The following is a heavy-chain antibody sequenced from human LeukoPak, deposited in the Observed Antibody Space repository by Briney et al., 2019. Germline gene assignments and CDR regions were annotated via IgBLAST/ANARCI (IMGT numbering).Heavy chain of an antibody. Sequence: PSETLSLTCAVYGGSFSGYYWSWLRQPPGKGLEWIGEINHSGSTNYNPSLKSRVTISGDTSKNQFSLKLSSVAAAYTAVYYCASRYSSSWYARGYFDYWGQGTLVTVSS. CDR1: GGSFSGYY. V-gene: IGHV4-34*01. CDR3: ASRYSSSWYARGYFDY. CDR2: INHSGST. D-gene: IGHD6-13*01. J-gene: IGHJ4*02.